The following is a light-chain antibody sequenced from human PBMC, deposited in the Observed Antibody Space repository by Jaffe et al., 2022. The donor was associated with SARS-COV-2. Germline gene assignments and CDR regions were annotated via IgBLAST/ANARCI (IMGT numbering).Light chain of an antibody. CDR1: GRHSSYI. V-gene: IGLV4-60*03. CDR2: IEGSGSY. CDR3: ETWDSNTAV. J-gene: IGLJ7*01. Sequence: QPVLTQSSSASASLGSSVKLTCTLSGRHSSYIIAWHQQQPGKAPRYLMKIEGSGSYNKGSGVPDRFSGSSSGADRYLTISNLQSEDEADYYCETWDSNTAVFGGGTQLTVL.